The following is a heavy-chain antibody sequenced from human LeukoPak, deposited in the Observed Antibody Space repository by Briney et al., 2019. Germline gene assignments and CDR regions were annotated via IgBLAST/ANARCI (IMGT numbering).Heavy chain of an antibody. J-gene: IGHJ6*03. CDR1: GGTFSSYA. CDR3: ASSQSYYYYYYMDV. CDR2: IILIFGTA. Sequence: ASVKVSCKASGGTFSSYAISWVRQAPGQGLEWMGGIILIFGTANYAQKFQGRVTITTDESTSTAYMELSSLRSEDTAVYYCASSQSYYYYYYMDVWGKGTTVTVSS. V-gene: IGHV1-69*05.